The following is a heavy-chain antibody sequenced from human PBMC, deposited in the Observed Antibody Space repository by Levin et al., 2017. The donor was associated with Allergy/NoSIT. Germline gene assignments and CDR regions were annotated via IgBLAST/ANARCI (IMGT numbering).Heavy chain of an antibody. V-gene: IGHV3-48*02. CDR3: ASSYYDILTGYYRTYYFDY. J-gene: IGHJ4*02. D-gene: IGHD3-9*01. CDR1: GFTFSSYS. CDR2: ISSSSSTI. Sequence: GGSLRLSCAASGFTFSSYSMNWVRQAPGKGLEWVSYISSSSSTIYYADSVKGRFTISRDNAKNSLYLQMNSLRDEDTAVYYCASSYYDILTGYYRTYYFDYWGQGTLVTVSS.